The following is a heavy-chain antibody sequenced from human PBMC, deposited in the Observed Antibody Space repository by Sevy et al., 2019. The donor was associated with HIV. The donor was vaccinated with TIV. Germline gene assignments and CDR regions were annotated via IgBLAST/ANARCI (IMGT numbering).Heavy chain of an antibody. CDR3: ATEGSYGDYDGLGYYGMDV. V-gene: IGHV3-7*04. J-gene: IGHJ6*02. CDR1: GFTFSSYW. D-gene: IGHD4-17*01. Sequence: GGSLRLSCVASGFTFSSYWMTWVRQAPGKGLEWVASIYQDGSKKHYVDSVKGRFSISRYNAKNSLYLEMNSLRAEDTAVYYCATEGSYGDYDGLGYYGMDVWGQGTTVTVSS. CDR2: IYQDGSKK.